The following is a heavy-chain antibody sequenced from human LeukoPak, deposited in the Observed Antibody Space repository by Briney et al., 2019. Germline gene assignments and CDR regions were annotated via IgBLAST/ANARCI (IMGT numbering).Heavy chain of an antibody. CDR1: GFTFSSYG. J-gene: IGHJ3*02. D-gene: IGHD6-19*01. CDR3: AKDRGSGWNPDAFDI. CDR2: ISYDGSNK. V-gene: IGHV3-30*18. Sequence: GGSLRLSCAASGFTFSSYGMHWVRQAPGKGLEWVVVISYDGSNKYYADSVKGRFTISRDNSKNTLYLQMNSLRAEDTAVYYCAKDRGSGWNPDAFDIWGQGTMVTVSS.